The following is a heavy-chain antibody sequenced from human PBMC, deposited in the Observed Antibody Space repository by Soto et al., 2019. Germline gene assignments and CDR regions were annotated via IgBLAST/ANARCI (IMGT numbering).Heavy chain of an antibody. CDR1: GFTFSSYG. CDR2: ISYDGSNK. D-gene: IGHD3-16*01. J-gene: IGHJ2*01. V-gene: IGHV3-30*18. CDR3: AKASWGGQFRYFDL. Sequence: QVQLVESGGGVVQPGRSLRLSCAASGFTFSSYGMHWVRQAPGKGLEWVAVISYDGSNKYYADSVKGRFTISRDNSKNTLYLQMNSLRAEATAVYYCAKASWGGQFRYFDLWGRGTLVTVSS.